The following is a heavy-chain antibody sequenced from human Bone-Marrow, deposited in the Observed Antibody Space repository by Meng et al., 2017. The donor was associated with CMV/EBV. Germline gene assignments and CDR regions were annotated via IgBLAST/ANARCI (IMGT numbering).Heavy chain of an antibody. CDR1: GYTFTSYG. Sequence: ASVKVSCKASGYTFTSYGISWVRQAPGQGLEWMGWINPNSGGTNYAQKFQGRVTMTRDTSISTAYMELSRLRSDDTAVYYCARVIRGYERVDYWGQGTLVTVSS. D-gene: IGHD5-12*01. CDR3: ARVIRGYERVDY. V-gene: IGHV1-2*02. CDR2: INPNSGGT. J-gene: IGHJ4*02.